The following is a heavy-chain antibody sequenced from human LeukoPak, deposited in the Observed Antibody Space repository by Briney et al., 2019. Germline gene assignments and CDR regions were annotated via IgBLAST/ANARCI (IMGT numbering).Heavy chain of an antibody. Sequence: GASVKVSCKASGYTFTGYYMHWVRQAPGQGLEWMGWINPNSGGTNYAQKFQGRVTMTRDTSISTAYMELSRLRSDDTAVYYCASLAVVPAAAMGNDAFDIWGQGTMVTVSS. CDR1: GYTFTGYY. V-gene: IGHV1-2*02. CDR2: INPNSGGT. J-gene: IGHJ3*02. D-gene: IGHD2-2*01. CDR3: ASLAVVPAAAMGNDAFDI.